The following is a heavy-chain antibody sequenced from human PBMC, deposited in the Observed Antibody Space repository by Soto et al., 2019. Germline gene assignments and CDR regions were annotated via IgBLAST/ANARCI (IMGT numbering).Heavy chain of an antibody. D-gene: IGHD2-2*01. Sequence: PGGSLRLSCAASGFTVSGKKYLAWVRQAPGKGLEWVSYISSSSSYTNYADSVKGRFTISRDNAKNSLYLQMNSLRAEDTAVYYCARDRSKYQLPDRLYYYYGMDVWGQGTTVTVSS. V-gene: IGHV3-11*06. CDR2: ISSSSSYT. CDR3: ARDRSKYQLPDRLYYYYGMDV. J-gene: IGHJ6*02. CDR1: GFTVSGKKY.